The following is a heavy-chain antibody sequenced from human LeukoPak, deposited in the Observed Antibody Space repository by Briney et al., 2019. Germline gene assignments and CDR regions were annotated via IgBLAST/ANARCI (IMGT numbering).Heavy chain of an antibody. J-gene: IGHJ4*02. CDR2: IYYSGST. CDR3: ARTRFLEWNVDYDY. Sequence: SETLSLTCTVSGGSISSSSYYWGWIRQPPGKGLEWIGSIYYSGSTYYNPSLKSRATISVDTSKNQFSLKLSSVTAADTAVYYCARTRFLEWNVDYDYWGQGTLVTVSS. V-gene: IGHV4-39*01. D-gene: IGHD3-3*01. CDR1: GGSISSSSYY.